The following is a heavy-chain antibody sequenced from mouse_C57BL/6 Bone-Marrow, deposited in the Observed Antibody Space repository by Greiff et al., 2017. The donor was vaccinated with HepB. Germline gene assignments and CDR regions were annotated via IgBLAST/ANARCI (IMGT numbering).Heavy chain of an antibody. J-gene: IGHJ3*01. D-gene: IGHD2-3*01. Sequence: QVQLQQSGAELVKPGASVKMSCKASGYTFTSYWITWVKQRPGQGLEWIGDIYPGSGSTNYNEKFKSKATLTVDTSSSTAYMQLSSLTSEDSAVYYCARGGYSWVWFAYWGQGTLVTVAA. CDR2: IYPGSGST. V-gene: IGHV1-55*01. CDR3: ARGGYSWVWFAY. CDR1: GYTFTSYW.